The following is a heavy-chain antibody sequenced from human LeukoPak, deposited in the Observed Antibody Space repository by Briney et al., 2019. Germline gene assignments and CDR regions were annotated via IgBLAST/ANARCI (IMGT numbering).Heavy chain of an antibody. CDR1: GFTFSSYG. V-gene: IGHV3-30*18. J-gene: IGHJ4*02. D-gene: IGHD6-19*01. Sequence: GESLRLSCAASGFTFSSYGMHWVRQAPGKGLEWVAVISYDGSNKYYADSVKGRFTISRDNSKNPLYLQMNSLRAEDTAVYYCAKRSGYSSGWYPDYFDYWGQGTLVTVSS. CDR3: AKRSGYSSGWYPDYFDY. CDR2: ISYDGSNK.